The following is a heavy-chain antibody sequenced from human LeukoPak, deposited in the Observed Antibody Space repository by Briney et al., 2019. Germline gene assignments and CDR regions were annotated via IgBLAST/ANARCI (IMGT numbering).Heavy chain of an antibody. CDR2: ISGSGDYT. CDR3: AKGLTYYYGLGSSTNAFDI. Sequence: PGGSLRLSRAASGFTFSNYAMSWVRQAPGKGLEWVSGISGSGDYTYYADSLKGRFTISRDNSKNTLYLQMNSLRAEDTALYYCAKGLTYYYGLGSSTNAFDIWGQGTMVTVSS. V-gene: IGHV3-23*01. CDR1: GFTFSNYA. J-gene: IGHJ3*02. D-gene: IGHD3-10*01.